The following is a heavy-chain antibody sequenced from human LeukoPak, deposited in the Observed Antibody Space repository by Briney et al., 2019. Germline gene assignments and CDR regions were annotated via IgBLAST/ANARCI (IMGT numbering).Heavy chain of an antibody. V-gene: IGHV4-59*01. CDR3: AAGLYSSSSGSYYMDV. D-gene: IGHD6-6*01. CDR1: GGSISSYY. Sequence: SETLSLTCTVSGGSISSYYWGWIRQPPGEGLEWIGYIYYSGSTNYNPSLKSRVTISVDTSKNQFSLKLSSVTAADTAVYYCAAGLYSSSSGSYYMDVWGKGTTVTVSS. CDR2: IYYSGST. J-gene: IGHJ6*03.